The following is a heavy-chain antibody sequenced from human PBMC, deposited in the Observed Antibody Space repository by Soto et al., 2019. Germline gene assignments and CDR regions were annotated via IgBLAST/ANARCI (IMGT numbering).Heavy chain of an antibody. J-gene: IGHJ3*02. Sequence: EVQLLESGGGLVQPGGSLRLSCAASAFTFSSYAMSWVRQAPGKGLEWVSTISGSGASTYYADSVKGRFTISKDNSKNTPYLQMSSLRGEDTAVYYCAKERVRGAWGAFDIWGQGTMVTVSS. D-gene: IGHD3-10*01. V-gene: IGHV3-23*01. CDR2: ISGSGAST. CDR3: AKERVRGAWGAFDI. CDR1: AFTFSSYA.